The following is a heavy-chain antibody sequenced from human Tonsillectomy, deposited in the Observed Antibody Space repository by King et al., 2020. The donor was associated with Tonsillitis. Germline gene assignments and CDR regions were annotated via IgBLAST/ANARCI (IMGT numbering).Heavy chain of an antibody. D-gene: IGHD2-2*01. J-gene: IGHJ6*02. V-gene: IGHV1-46*01. CDR1: GYTFTSYY. Sequence: VQLVESGAEVKKPGASVKVSCKASGYTFTSYYMHWVRQAPGQGLEWMGIINPSGGSTSYAQEFQGRVTMTRGTSTSTVYMELSSLRSEGTAVYYCARDRIVVVPAAMGASYFYGMDFWGQGTTVTVSS. CDR2: INPSGGST. CDR3: ARDRIVVVPAAMGASYFYGMDF.